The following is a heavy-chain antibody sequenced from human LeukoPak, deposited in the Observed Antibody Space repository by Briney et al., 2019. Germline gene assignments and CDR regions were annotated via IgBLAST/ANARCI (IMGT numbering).Heavy chain of an antibody. D-gene: IGHD3-9*01. CDR3: ARWYYDILTGYYALYYFDY. CDR1: GYTFTSYG. Sequence: ASVKVSCKASGYTFTSYGISWVRQAPGQELEWMGWISAYNGNTNYAQKLQGRVTMTTDTSTSTAYMELRSLRSDDTAVYYCARWYYDILTGYYALYYFDYWGQGTLVTVSS. V-gene: IGHV1-18*04. J-gene: IGHJ4*02. CDR2: ISAYNGNT.